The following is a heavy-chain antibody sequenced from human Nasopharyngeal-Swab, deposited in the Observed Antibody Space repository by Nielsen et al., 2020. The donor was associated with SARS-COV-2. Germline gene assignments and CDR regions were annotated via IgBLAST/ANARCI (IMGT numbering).Heavy chain of an antibody. V-gene: IGHV3-9*01. J-gene: IGHJ2*01. CDR2: ISWNSGSI. Sequence: SLKISCAASGFTFDYYAMHWVRQAPGKGLEWVSGISWNSGSIGYADSVKGRFTISRDNAKNSLYLQMNSLRAEDTALYYCAKAPGATGYFDLWGRGTLVTVSS. D-gene: IGHD2-8*02. CDR3: AKAPGATGYFDL. CDR1: GFTFDYYA.